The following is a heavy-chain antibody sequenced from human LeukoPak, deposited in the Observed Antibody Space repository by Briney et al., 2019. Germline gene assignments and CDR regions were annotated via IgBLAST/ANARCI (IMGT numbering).Heavy chain of an antibody. CDR2: ISSSSTI. CDR3: ARENQGYCSSTSCSYFDS. CDR1: GLTFSSYG. D-gene: IGHD2-2*01. Sequence: GGSLRLSCAASGLTFSSYGMNWVRQAPGKGLEWVSYISSSSTIYYVDSVKGRFTISRDNAKNSLYLQVNSLRAEDTAVYYCARENQGYCSSTSCSYFDSWGHGTLVTVSS. V-gene: IGHV3-48*01. J-gene: IGHJ4*01.